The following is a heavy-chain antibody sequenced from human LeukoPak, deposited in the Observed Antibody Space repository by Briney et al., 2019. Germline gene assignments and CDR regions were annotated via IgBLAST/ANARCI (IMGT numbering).Heavy chain of an antibody. Sequence: ASVKVPCKASGYTFTGHYMHWVRQAPGQGLEWMGWINPNSGGTDYAQKFQGRVTVTGDTSISTAYMELSRLGSDDTAVYYCARDLGGNSFDYWGQGTLVTVSS. CDR1: GYTFTGHY. D-gene: IGHD4-23*01. J-gene: IGHJ4*02. CDR3: ARDLGGNSFDY. CDR2: INPNSGGT. V-gene: IGHV1-2*02.